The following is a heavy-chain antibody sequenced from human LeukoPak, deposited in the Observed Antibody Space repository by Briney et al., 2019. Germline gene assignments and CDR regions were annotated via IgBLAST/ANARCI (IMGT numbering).Heavy chain of an antibody. Sequence: GESLKISCEGSGYSFTSYWIIWVRQMPGKGLEWMGIIYPGDSDTKYSPSFQVQVTISADKSINTAYLQWTSLKASDTAMYYCARLPDYWGQGTLVTVSS. CDR2: IYPGDSDT. V-gene: IGHV5-51*01. CDR3: ARLPDY. CDR1: GYSFTSYW. J-gene: IGHJ4*02.